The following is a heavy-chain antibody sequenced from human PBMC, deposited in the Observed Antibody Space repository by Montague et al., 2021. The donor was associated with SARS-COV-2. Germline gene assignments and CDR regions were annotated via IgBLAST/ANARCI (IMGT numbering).Heavy chain of an antibody. CDR3: ARLWDCYDSGSYENSWFDP. CDR1: AGSISTNSYY. D-gene: IGHD3-10*01. J-gene: IGHJ5*02. Sequence: SETLSLTCTVSAGSISTNSYYWAWLRQPPGKGLEWIGSISYSGSTYFNLYLQSRLTMSVYTSKNHFSLKLGSVTAAAAAVYYCARLWDCYDSGSYENSWFDPWGQGTRVTVSS. CDR2: ISYSGST. V-gene: IGHV4-39*02.